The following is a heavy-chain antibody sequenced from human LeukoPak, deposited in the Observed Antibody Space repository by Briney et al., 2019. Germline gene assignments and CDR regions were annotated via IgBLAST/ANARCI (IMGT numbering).Heavy chain of an antibody. CDR1: GFTFSSYV. CDR2: TWYDGTNK. J-gene: IGHJ4*02. Sequence: SGGSLRLSCAASGFTFSSYVMHWVRQASGKGLEWVAVTWYDGTNKYFADSVRGRFSISRDNSKNTLYLQMNSLRAEDTAVYYCARGDRSSWFNFDYWGQGTLVTVSS. V-gene: IGHV3-33*01. CDR3: ARGDRSSWFNFDY. D-gene: IGHD6-13*01.